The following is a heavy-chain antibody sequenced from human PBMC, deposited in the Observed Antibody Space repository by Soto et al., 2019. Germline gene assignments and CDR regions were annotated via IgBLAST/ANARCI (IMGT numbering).Heavy chain of an antibody. Sequence: QVQLQESGPGLVKPSKTLSPPCTVSVGSMNNGGFYWSWVRQHPGKGLDWIGYIYESGRPFYNPSLKCRFAISVDTSKNQFSLTLNSMTAAETAVYFCARGRRGWSTIRLDFWGQGSPVTVSS. V-gene: IGHV4-31*03. CDR1: VGSMNNGGFY. D-gene: IGHD2-15*01. J-gene: IGHJ4*02. CDR3: ARGRRGWSTIRLDF. CDR2: IYESGRP.